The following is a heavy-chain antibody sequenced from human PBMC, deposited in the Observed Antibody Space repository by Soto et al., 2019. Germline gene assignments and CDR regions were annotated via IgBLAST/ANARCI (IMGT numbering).Heavy chain of an antibody. CDR1: GGSISSSNW. CDR3: ARVNYDGGAFDI. J-gene: IGHJ3*02. D-gene: IGHD3-22*01. V-gene: IGHV4-4*02. Sequence: QVQLQESGPGLVKPSGTLSLACGVSGGSISSSNWWSWVRQPPGKGLEWIGEIYHGGSTNYHPSLKSRVTMSVDKSKNQFSLNLSSVTPADTAVYYCARVNYDGGAFDIWGQGTMVTVSS. CDR2: IYHGGST.